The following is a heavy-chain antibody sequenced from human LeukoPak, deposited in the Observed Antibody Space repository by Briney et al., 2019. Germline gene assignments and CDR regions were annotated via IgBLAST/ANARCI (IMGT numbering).Heavy chain of an antibody. CDR1: GFTFSSYE. Sequence: GGSLRLSCAASGFTFSSYEMNWVRQAPGKGLEWVSYICSSGSNIYYADSVKGRSTISRDNAKNSLYLQMNSLRGEDTAVYYWSYCPGLAVAGNNVDYWGQGTLVTVSS. CDR2: ICSSGSNI. V-gene: IGHV3-48*03. J-gene: IGHJ4*02. D-gene: IGHD6-19*01. CDR3: SYCPGLAVAGNNVDY.